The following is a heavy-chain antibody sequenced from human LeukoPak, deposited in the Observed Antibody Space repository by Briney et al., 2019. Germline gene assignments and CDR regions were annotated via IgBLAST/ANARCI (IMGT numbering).Heavy chain of an antibody. CDR3: AAGISGGGTAGVHDY. D-gene: IGHD1-1*01. V-gene: IGHV1-24*01. CDR1: GYSVTELS. CDR2: FDPEHGEA. J-gene: IGHJ4*02. Sequence: GASVKVSCKVSGYSVTELSMHWVRQAPGTGLEWMGGFDPEHGEAIHAQKFQSRVTMTEDTSTDTAYMELSSLRSEDAAVYYCAAGISGGGTAGVHDYWGQGTLVTVSS.